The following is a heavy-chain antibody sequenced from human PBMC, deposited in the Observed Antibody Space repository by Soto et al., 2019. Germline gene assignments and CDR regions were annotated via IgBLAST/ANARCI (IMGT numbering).Heavy chain of an antibody. D-gene: IGHD4-17*01. CDR2: IYWDDDK. V-gene: IGHV2-5*02. CDR1: GFSLSTSGVG. CDR3: AHSYKGYGDYDFDY. Sequence: QITLKESGPTLVKPTQTLTLTCTFSGFSLSTSGVGVGWIRQPPGKALEWLARIYWDDDKRYSPSLKSRLTIAKDTSKTQEVLKMTNMDPVDTATYYCAHSYKGYGDYDFDYWGQGTLVTVSS. J-gene: IGHJ4*02.